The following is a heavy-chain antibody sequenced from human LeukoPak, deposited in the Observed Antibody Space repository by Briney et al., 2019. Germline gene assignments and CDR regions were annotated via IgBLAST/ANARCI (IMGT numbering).Heavy chain of an antibody. CDR1: GDSFSYFY. D-gene: IGHD2-15*01. CDR2: IYNSGST. J-gene: IGHJ6*03. CDR3: ARGYCSGGSCYSYYYYNYMDV. V-gene: IGHV4-4*08. Sequence: TSETLSLTCTVSGDSFSYFYWSWIRQPPGKGLEWIGYIYNSGSTNYNPSLKSRVTISLDTSKNQFSLKLSSVTAADTAVYYCARGYCSGGSCYSYYYYNYMDVWGKGTTVTISS.